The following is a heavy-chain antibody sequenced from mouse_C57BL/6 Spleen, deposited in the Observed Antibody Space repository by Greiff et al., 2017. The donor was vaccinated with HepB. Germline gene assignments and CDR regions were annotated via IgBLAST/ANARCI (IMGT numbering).Heavy chain of an antibody. D-gene: IGHD2-2*01. J-gene: IGHJ4*01. CDR1: GYTFTSYW. V-gene: IGHV1-61*01. CDR3: ARESGYYYAMDY. CDR2: IYPSDSET. Sequence: QVQLQQPGAELVRPGSSVKLSCKASGYTFTSYWMDWVKQRPGQGLEWIGNIYPSDSETHYNQKFKDKATLTVDKSSSTAYMQLSSLTSEDSAVYYCARESGYYYAMDYWGQGTSVTVSS.